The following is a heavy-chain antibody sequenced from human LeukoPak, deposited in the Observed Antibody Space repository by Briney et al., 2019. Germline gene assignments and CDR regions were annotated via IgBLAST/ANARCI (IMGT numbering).Heavy chain of an antibody. V-gene: IGHV3-48*03. Sequence: GGSLRLSCAASGFTFRSYEMNWVRQAPGKGLEWVSYINRGGDNNDYADSVKGRSTISRDNAKNSLYLQMDNLRAEDTAVYYCTRDSGYCTDDNCHQFDYWGRGTLVTVSS. CDR1: GFTFRSYE. J-gene: IGHJ4*02. D-gene: IGHD2-8*01. CDR3: TRDSGYCTDDNCHQFDY. CDR2: INRGGDNN.